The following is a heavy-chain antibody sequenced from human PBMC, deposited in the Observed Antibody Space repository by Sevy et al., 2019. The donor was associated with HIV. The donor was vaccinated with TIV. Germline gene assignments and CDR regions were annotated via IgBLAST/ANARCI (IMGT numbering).Heavy chain of an antibody. CDR2: INAGNGNT. J-gene: IGHJ3*02. CDR1: GYTFTSYA. V-gene: IGHV1-3*01. D-gene: IGHD6-13*01. CDR3: ARDREQLSSRGAFDI. Sequence: ASVKVSCKASGYTFTSYAMHWVRQAPGQRLEWMGWINAGNGNTKYSQKFQGRVTITRDTSASTAYMELSSLRSEDTAVYYCARDREQLSSRGAFDIWGQGTMVTVSS.